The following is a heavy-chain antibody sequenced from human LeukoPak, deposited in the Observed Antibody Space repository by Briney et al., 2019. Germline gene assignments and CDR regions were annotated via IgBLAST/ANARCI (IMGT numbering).Heavy chain of an antibody. CDR1: GFTFSSYW. Sequence: PGGSLRLSCAASGFTFSSYWMHWVRHAPGKGLVWVSRINSDGSSTSYADSVKGRFTISRDNAKNTLYLQMNSLRAEDTAVYYCARSYGDYPDAFDIWGQGTMVTVSS. J-gene: IGHJ3*02. D-gene: IGHD4-17*01. CDR3: ARSYGDYPDAFDI. CDR2: INSDGSST. V-gene: IGHV3-74*01.